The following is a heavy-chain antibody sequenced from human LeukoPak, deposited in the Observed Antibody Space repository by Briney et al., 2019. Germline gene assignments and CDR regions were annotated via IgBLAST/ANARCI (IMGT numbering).Heavy chain of an antibody. J-gene: IGHJ4*02. CDR1: GFTFSSYT. Sequence: GGFLRLSCAASGFTFSSYTMSWVHQAPGKGLEWVSTITTSDGNTYYADSVKGRFTVSRDNSKNTLFLQMNSLRAEDTAVYYCAKDGGLWVSAHWGDSWGRGTLVTVSS. V-gene: IGHV3-23*01. CDR3: AKDGGLWVSAHWGDS. D-gene: IGHD7-27*01. CDR2: ITTSDGNT.